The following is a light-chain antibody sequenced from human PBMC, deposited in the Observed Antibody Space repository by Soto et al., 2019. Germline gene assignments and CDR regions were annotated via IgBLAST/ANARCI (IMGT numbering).Light chain of an antibody. V-gene: IGLV3-21*02. CDR3: QVWYSTTDPNVV. CDR2: DDC. J-gene: IGLJ3*02. Sequence: SYELTQPPSVSVAPGQSARITCGGNRIGTKSEHWYQQKPGHDPVLAVFDDCDRPSRIPERSSGSNSGNTAALTISRVEAGDEADYYCQVWYSTTDPNVVFGGGTKLTVL. CDR1: RIGTKS.